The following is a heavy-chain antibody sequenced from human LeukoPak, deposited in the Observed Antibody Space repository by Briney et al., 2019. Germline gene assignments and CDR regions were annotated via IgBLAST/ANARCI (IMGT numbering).Heavy chain of an antibody. J-gene: IGHJ4*02. CDR1: GGSISSGGYS. D-gene: IGHD6-19*01. CDR2: IYHSGST. V-gene: IGHV4-30-2*01. Sequence: SETLSLTCTVSGGSISSGGYSWSWIRQPPGKGLEWIGYIYHSGSTYYNPSLKSRVTISVDRSKNQFSLKLSSVTAADTAVYYCARSGTVVQWRFIDYWGQGTLVTVSS. CDR3: ARSGTVVQWRFIDY.